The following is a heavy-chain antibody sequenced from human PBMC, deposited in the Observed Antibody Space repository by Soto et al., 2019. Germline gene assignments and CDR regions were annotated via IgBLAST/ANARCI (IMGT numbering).Heavy chain of an antibody. CDR3: ARGGLYDFWSGSYGMDV. CDR1: GGTFSSYA. V-gene: IGHV1-69*13. D-gene: IGHD3-3*01. Sequence: ASVKVSCKASGGTFSSYAISWVRQAPGQGLEWMGGIIPIFGTANYAQKFQGRVTITADESTSTAYMELSSLRSEDTAVYYCARGGLYDFWSGSYGMDVWGQGTTVTVSS. CDR2: IIPIFGTA. J-gene: IGHJ6*02.